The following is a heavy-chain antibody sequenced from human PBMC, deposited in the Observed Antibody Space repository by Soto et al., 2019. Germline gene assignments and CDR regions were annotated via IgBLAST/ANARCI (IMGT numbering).Heavy chain of an antibody. CDR1: GFSFSSYK. CDR3: ARDQYSSGSYDRLGDDDALDI. J-gene: IGHJ3*02. CDR2: ISKSSSYI. D-gene: IGHD6-19*01. Sequence: EVQLVESGGGLVKPGGSLRLSCAASGFSFSSYKINWVRQAPGRGLEWVSCISKSSSYIYYADSVKGRFTISRDNAKNSLYLQMNILRAEDTAVYYCARDQYSSGSYDRLGDDDALDIWGQGTMVTVSS. V-gene: IGHV3-21*06.